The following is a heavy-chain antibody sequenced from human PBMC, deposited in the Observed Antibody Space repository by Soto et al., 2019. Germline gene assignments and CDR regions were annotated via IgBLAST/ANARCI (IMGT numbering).Heavy chain of an antibody. V-gene: IGHV3-23*01. Sequence: GGSLRLSCAASGFTFSSYAMSWVRQAPGKGLEWVSAISGSGGSTYYADSVKGRFTISRDNSKNTLYLQMNSLRAEDTAVYYCARFLWVLDGMDVWGQGTTVTVSS. D-gene: IGHD3-3*01. CDR1: GFTFSSYA. J-gene: IGHJ6*02. CDR2: ISGSGGST. CDR3: ARFLWVLDGMDV.